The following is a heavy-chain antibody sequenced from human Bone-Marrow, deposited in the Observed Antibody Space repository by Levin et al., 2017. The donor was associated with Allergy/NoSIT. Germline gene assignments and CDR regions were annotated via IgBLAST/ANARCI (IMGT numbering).Heavy chain of an antibody. J-gene: IGHJ3*02. CDR2: IYTSGST. CDR3: ARVGPGGVVCSGGCYSRSDAFDI. V-gene: IGHV4-61*02. CDR1: GGSISSGNYY. D-gene: IGHD2-15*01. Sequence: SETLSLTCTVSGGSISSGNYYWSWIRQPAGKGLEWIGRIYTSGSTNYNPSLKSRVTISVDRSKNQFSLKLSSVTAADTAVYYCARVGPGGVVCSGGCYSRSDAFDIWGQGTMVTVSS.